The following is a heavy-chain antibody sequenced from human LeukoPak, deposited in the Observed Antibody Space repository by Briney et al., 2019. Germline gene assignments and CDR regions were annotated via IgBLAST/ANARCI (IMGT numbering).Heavy chain of an antibody. J-gene: IGHJ5*02. Sequence: PGGSLRLSCAASGFSFRSFWMSWVRQAPGKGLEWIAYITSDESTKSYADSVKGRFTISRDNDKNSLYLHMNSLRAEDTALYYCVRGNLGGFDPWGQGTRVTVSS. CDR3: VRGNLGGFDP. CDR2: ITSDESTK. V-gene: IGHV3-48*01. D-gene: IGHD1-26*01. CDR1: GFSFRSFW.